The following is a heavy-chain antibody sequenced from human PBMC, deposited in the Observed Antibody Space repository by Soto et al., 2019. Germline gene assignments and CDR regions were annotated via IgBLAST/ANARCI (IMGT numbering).Heavy chain of an antibody. D-gene: IGHD3-10*01. CDR1: GDSVYSDSAP. CDR2: TYYRSKWSN. CDR3: AGFPWFRGMDV. J-gene: IGHJ6*02. V-gene: IGHV6-1*01. Sequence: PSQTLSLTGAVCGDSVYSDSAPGIWIRQSPSRGLDWLGRTYYRSKWSNDYALSAKSRITLLHNTSKNHFSLQLYSVTAGDTAVYYFAGFPWFRGMDVWGQGTPVTVSS.